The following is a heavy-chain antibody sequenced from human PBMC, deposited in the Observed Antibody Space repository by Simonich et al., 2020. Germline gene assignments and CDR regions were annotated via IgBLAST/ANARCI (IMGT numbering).Heavy chain of an antibody. Sequence: QLQLQESGPGLVKPSETLSLNCTVSGGSISSSSYYWGWIRQPPGKGREWIGRIYYCGIPYYNPSLKVRVTISVDASNNQFSLKMGSVTAADTAVYYCARQRVLMVYAIDYWGQGTLVTVSS. D-gene: IGHD2-8*01. CDR3: ARQRVLMVYAIDY. CDR1: GGSISSSSYY. V-gene: IGHV4-39*01. J-gene: IGHJ4*02. CDR2: IYYCGIP.